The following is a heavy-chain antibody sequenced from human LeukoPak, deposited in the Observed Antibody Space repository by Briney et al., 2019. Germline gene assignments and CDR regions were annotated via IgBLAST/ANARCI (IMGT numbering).Heavy chain of an antibody. Sequence: GASVKVSCKASGYTFTSYDINWIRQAPGQGLEWLGWMSANSGNTGYAQKFQGRVTMTRTTSISTAFMELSRLTFEDTAVYYCARTPPKGDIDYWGQGTLVTVSS. CDR1: GYTFTSYD. CDR3: ARTPPKGDIDY. V-gene: IGHV1-8*01. D-gene: IGHD2-21*02. J-gene: IGHJ4*02. CDR2: MSANSGNT.